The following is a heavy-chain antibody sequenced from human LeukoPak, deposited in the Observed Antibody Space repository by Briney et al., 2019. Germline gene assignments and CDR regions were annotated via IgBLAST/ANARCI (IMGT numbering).Heavy chain of an antibody. CDR1: GFTFSSYA. CDR2: ISGSGGST. CDR3: AKDTCSSTSCYFIYYYYMDV. D-gene: IGHD2-2*01. Sequence: PGGSLRLSCAASGFTFSSYAMSWVRQAPGKGLEWVSAISGSGGSTYYADSVKGRFTISRDNSKNTLYLQMNSLRAEDTAVYYCAKDTCSSTSCYFIYYYYMDVWGKGTTVTVSS. J-gene: IGHJ6*03. V-gene: IGHV3-23*01.